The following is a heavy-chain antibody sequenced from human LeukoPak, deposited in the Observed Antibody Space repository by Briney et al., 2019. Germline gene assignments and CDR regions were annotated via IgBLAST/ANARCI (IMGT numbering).Heavy chain of an antibody. CDR3: ARHLDFWSGYLGTGFDY. Sequence: PSETLSLTCTVSGGSVSSGGYYWSWIRQHPGKGLEWIGYIYYSGSTYYNPSLKSRVTISVDTSKNQFSLKLSSVTAADTAVYYCARHLDFWSGYLGTGFDYWGQGTLVTVSS. J-gene: IGHJ4*02. D-gene: IGHD3-3*01. V-gene: IGHV4-39*01. CDR1: GGSVSSGGYY. CDR2: IYYSGST.